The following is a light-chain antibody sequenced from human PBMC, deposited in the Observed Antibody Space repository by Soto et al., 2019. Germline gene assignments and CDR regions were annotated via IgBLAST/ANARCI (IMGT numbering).Light chain of an antibody. CDR3: CEYTARSTLV. V-gene: IGLV2-14*01. Sequence: QSALTQPASVSGSAGQSITISCSGTIRDVGAYNFVSWYQQHPGTAPKLIIYEVRNRPSGISSRFSGSRSGNTASLTISGLQSEDEGDYYCCEYTARSTLVFGGGTKLTVL. CDR2: EVR. J-gene: IGLJ3*02. CDR1: IRDVGAYNF.